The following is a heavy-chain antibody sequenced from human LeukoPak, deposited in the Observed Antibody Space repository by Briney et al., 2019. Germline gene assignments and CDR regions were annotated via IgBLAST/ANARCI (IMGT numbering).Heavy chain of an antibody. Sequence: ASVKVSCKASGYTFTGYYMHWVRQAPGQGLEWMGWINPNSGGTNYAQKFQGRVTMTRDTSISTAYMELSRLRSDDTAVCYCARDLSRDTMIDYWGQGTLVTVSS. V-gene: IGHV1-2*02. CDR1: GYTFTGYY. CDR2: INPNSGGT. D-gene: IGHD3-22*01. CDR3: ARDLSRDTMIDY. J-gene: IGHJ4*02.